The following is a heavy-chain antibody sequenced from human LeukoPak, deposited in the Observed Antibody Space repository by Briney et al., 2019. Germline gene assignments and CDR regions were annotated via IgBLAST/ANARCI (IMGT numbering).Heavy chain of an antibody. CDR1: GFTFSSYS. CDR2: ISSSSSYI. D-gene: IGHD3-10*01. Sequence: GGSLRLSCAASGFTFSSYSMNWVRQAPGKGLEGVSSISSSSSYIYYADSVKGRFTISRDNAKNSLYLQMNSLRAEDTAVYYCAREITVVRGVIITRVPNWFDPWGQGTLVTVSS. J-gene: IGHJ5*02. CDR3: AREITVVRGVIITRVPNWFDP. V-gene: IGHV3-21*01.